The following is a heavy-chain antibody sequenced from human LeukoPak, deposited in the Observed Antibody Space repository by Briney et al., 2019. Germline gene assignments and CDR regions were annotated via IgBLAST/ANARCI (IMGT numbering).Heavy chain of an antibody. Sequence: HTGGSLRLSCAASGFTFSTYYMSWVRQAPGTGLEWVANIKQDGSEKYYVDSVKGRFTISRDNSKNTLYLQMNSLRAEDTAVYYCAKDGSIAARPEYFDYWGQGTLVTVSS. CDR2: IKQDGSEK. CDR3: AKDGSIAARPEYFDY. D-gene: IGHD6-6*01. V-gene: IGHV3-7*01. CDR1: GFTFSTYY. J-gene: IGHJ4*02.